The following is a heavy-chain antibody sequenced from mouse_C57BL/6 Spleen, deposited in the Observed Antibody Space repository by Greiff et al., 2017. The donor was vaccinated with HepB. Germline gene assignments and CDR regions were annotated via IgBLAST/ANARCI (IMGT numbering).Heavy chain of an antibody. CDR3: ARSYYRGYFDV. CDR1: GYAFSSSW. CDR2: IYPGDGDT. Sequence: QVQLKQSGPELVKPGASVKISCKASGYAFSSSWMNWVKQRPGKGLEWIGRIYPGDGDTNYNGKFKGKATLTADKSSSPAYMQLSSLPSEDSAVYFCARSYYRGYFDVWGTGTTVTVSS. J-gene: IGHJ1*03. D-gene: IGHD1-1*01. V-gene: IGHV1-82*01.